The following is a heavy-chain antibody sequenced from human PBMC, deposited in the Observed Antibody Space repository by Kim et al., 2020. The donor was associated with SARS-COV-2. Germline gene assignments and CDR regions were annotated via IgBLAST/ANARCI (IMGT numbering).Heavy chain of an antibody. CDR2: IYYSGST. D-gene: IGHD3-9*01. CDR3: ASPGDILTGPFDY. V-gene: IGHV4-59*13. Sequence: SETLSLTCTVSGGSISSYYWSWIRQPPGKGLEWIGYIYYSGSTNYNPSLKSRVTISVDTSKNQFSLKLSSVTAADTAVYYCASPGDILTGPFDYWGQGTLVTVSS. CDR1: GGSISSYY. J-gene: IGHJ4*02.